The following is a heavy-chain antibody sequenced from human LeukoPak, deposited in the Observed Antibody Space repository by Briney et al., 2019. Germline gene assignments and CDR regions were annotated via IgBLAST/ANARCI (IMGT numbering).Heavy chain of an antibody. CDR2: ISGSGGST. V-gene: IGHV3-23*01. CDR3: AKTQGSSWAFDY. D-gene: IGHD6-13*01. J-gene: IGHJ4*02. Sequence: PGGSLRLSCAASGFTFSSYAMSWVRQAPGKGLEWVSAISGSGGSTYYADSVKGRFTNSRDNSKNTLYLQMNSLRAEDTAVYYCAKTQGSSWAFDYWGQGTLVTVSS. CDR1: GFTFSSYA.